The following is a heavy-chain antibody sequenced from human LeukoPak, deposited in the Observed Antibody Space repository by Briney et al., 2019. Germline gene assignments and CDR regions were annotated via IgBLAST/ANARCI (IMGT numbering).Heavy chain of an antibody. CDR1: GGSLGSYY. CDR3: ARGTVTAIRPPYFDP. V-gene: IGHV4-59*01. D-gene: IGHD2-21*02. CDR2: IYYSGST. J-gene: IGHJ5*02. Sequence: PSETLSLTCTVSGGSLGSYYWSWLRQPPGKGLEWIGYIYYSGSTNYNPSLKSRVTISVDTSKNQFSLKLSSVTAADTAVYYCARGTVTAIRPPYFDPWGQGTLVTVSS.